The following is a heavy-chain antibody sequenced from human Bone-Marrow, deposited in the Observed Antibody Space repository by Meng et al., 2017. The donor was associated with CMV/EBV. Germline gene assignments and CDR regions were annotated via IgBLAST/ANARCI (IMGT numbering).Heavy chain of an antibody. CDR3: HSGSYYGFDY. Sequence: GESLKISCAASGFTFSTYGMHWVRQTPGKGLEWLTVIWYDGSNTYYADSVKGRFIISRDNSRNTLYLQMNSLRAEDTAVYYCHSGSYYGFDYWGQGTLVTVSS. J-gene: IGHJ4*02. CDR2: IWYDGSNT. CDR1: GFTFSTYG. V-gene: IGHV3-33*01. D-gene: IGHD1-26*01.